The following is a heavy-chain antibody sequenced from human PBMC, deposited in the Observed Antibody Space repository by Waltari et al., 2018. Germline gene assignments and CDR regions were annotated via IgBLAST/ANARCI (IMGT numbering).Heavy chain of an antibody. V-gene: IGHV3-66*02. D-gene: IGHD1-26*01. J-gene: IGHJ4*02. CDR1: GFTFSAYW. CDR3: ARATATGATPEY. Sequence: EVQLVESGGDLVQPGGSLRLSCAASGFTFSAYWMIWVRQAPGKGLEWVSIIYAGGTTYYADSVKGRFTISRDSSKNTVNLQMNILRPEDSAVYYCARATATGATPEYWGQGTLVTVSS. CDR2: IYAGGTT.